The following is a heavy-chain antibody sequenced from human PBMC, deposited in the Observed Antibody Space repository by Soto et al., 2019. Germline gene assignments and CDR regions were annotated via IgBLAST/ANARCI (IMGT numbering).Heavy chain of an antibody. CDR2: IIPIFGTA. CDR1: GGTFSSYA. Sequence: QVQLVQSGAEVKKPGSSVKVSCKASGGTFSSYAISWVRQAPGQGLEWMGGIIPIFGTANYAQKFQGRVTXTXXXSXXTAYMELSSLRSEDTAVYYCARHVPAAGYYYGMDAWGQGTTVTVSS. D-gene: IGHD2-2*01. CDR3: ARHVPAAGYYYGMDA. V-gene: IGHV1-69*05. J-gene: IGHJ6*02.